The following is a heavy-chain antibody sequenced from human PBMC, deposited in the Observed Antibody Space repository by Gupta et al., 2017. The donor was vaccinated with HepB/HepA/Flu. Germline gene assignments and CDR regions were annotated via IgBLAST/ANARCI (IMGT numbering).Heavy chain of an antibody. CDR3: ARSHCSSTSCYGNWFDP. CDR2: IIPIFGTA. CDR1: GGTFSSYA. D-gene: IGHD2-2*01. V-gene: IGHV1-69*06. J-gene: IGHJ5*02. Sequence: QVQLVQSGAEVKKPGSSVKVSCKASGGTFSSYAISWVRQAPGQGLEWMGGIIPIFGTANYAQKFQGRVTITADKSTSTAYMELSSLRSEDTAVYYCARSHCSSTSCYGNWFDPWGQGTLVTVSS.